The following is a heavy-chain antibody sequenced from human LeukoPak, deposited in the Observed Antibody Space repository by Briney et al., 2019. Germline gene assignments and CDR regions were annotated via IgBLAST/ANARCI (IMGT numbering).Heavy chain of an antibody. J-gene: IGHJ4*02. D-gene: IGHD1-26*01. CDR1: GGTFSSYA. CDR2: ISAYNGNT. CDR3: ATAAKELPFNFDY. V-gene: IGHV1-18*01. Sequence: ASVKVSCKASGGTFSSYAISWVRQAPGQGLEWMGWISAYNGNTNYAQKLQGRVTMTEDTSTDTAYMELSSLRSEDTAVYYCATAAKELPFNFDYWGQGTLVTVSS.